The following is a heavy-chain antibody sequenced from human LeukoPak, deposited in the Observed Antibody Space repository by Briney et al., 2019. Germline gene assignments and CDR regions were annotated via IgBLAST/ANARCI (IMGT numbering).Heavy chain of an antibody. J-gene: IGHJ4*02. Sequence: GGSLRLSCAASGFTFSSYAMHWVRQAPGKGLEWVSGISWNSGSIGYADSVKGRFTISRDNAKNSLYLQMNSLRAEDTALYYCAKASGYYYDSSGYFFDYWGQGTLVTVSS. CDR2: ISWNSGSI. V-gene: IGHV3-9*01. D-gene: IGHD3-22*01. CDR3: AKASGYYYDSSGYFFDY. CDR1: GFTFSSYA.